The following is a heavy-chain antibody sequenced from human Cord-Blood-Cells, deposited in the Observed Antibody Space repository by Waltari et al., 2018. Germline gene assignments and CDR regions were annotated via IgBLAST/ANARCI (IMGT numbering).Heavy chain of an antibody. Sequence: QVQLVESGGGVVQPGRSLRLSCAASGFTFSSYAMHWVRQAPGKGLEWVAVISYDGSNKYYADSVKGRFTISRDNSKNTLYLQMNSLRAEDTAVYCCASDRGVVTAIGAFYYYYGMDVWGQGTTVTVSS. CDR1: GFTFSSYA. J-gene: IGHJ6*02. CDR3: ASDRGVVTAIGAFYYYYGMDV. D-gene: IGHD2-21*02. V-gene: IGHV3-30*04. CDR2: ISYDGSNK.